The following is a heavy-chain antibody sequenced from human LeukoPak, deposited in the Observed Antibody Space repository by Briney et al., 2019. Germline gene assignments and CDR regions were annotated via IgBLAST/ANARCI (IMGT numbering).Heavy chain of an antibody. D-gene: IGHD6-13*01. Sequence: GGSLRLSCAASGFTFSNHAMSWVRQAPGKGLEWVSRIGAGGSNTYHADSVKGRFTISRDNSNNTLYLQMNSLRAEDTAVYYCARHAVAAALTFDYWGQGTLVTVSS. V-gene: IGHV3-23*01. J-gene: IGHJ4*02. CDR2: IGAGGSNT. CDR3: ARHAVAAALTFDY. CDR1: GFTFSNHA.